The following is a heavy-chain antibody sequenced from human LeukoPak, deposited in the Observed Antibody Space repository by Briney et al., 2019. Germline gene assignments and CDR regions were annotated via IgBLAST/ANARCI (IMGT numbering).Heavy chain of an antibody. D-gene: IGHD2-2*01. Sequence: ASVKVSCKASGDTFTSYAMHWVRQAPGQRLEWMGWINPKSGVTDSKMKFQGRVTLTRDTSITTAYMELISLTSDDAAVYYCARAGGYCGSTSCYSGYYYYFMDVWGKGTTVTVSS. CDR2: INPKSGVT. CDR1: GDTFTSYA. J-gene: IGHJ6*03. CDR3: ARAGGYCGSTSCYSGYYYYFMDV. V-gene: IGHV1-2*02.